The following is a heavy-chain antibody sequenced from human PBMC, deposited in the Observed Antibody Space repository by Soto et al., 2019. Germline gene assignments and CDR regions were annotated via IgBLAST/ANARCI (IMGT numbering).Heavy chain of an antibody. Sequence: ASVKVSCKASGYTFTSYGISWVRQAPGQGLEWMGWIAAYNGNTDYAQKFQGRVTMTTDTSTSTAYMELRSLRSDDTAVYYCATDGVYCSSTSCFDYWGQGTLVTVSS. CDR2: IAAYNGNT. J-gene: IGHJ4*02. D-gene: IGHD2-2*01. CDR3: ATDGVYCSSTSCFDY. CDR1: GYTFTSYG. V-gene: IGHV1-18*01.